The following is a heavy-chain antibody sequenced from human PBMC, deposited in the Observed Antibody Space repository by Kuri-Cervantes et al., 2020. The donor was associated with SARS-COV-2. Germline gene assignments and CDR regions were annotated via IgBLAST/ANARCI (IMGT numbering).Heavy chain of an antibody. CDR1: GGSISSYY. CDR3: AREGYCSSVSCFLFDY. V-gene: IGHV4-4*07. D-gene: IGHD2-2*01. Sequence: GSLRLSCTVSGGSISSYYWSWIRQPAGKGLEWIGRVYTSGITNYNPSLKSRVTMSVDTSNNQFSLKLNSVTAADTAVYYCAREGYCSSVSCFLFDYWGQGMLVTVSS. CDR2: VYTSGIT. J-gene: IGHJ4*02.